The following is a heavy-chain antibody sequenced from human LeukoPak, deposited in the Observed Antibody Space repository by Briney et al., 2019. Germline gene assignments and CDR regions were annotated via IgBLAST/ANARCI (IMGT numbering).Heavy chain of an antibody. J-gene: IGHJ4*02. CDR2: ISAYTGKT. D-gene: IGHD3-10*01. CDR1: GYSVISYG. Sequence: ASVKVSCKPSGYSVISYGITWVRQAPGQGLEGRTWISAYTGKTNSAQKVQGRVSVTTDTSTSTAYMELRSLTSDDTAVYYCARTRSPYEPPDYWGQGTLVTVSS. V-gene: IGHV1-18*01. CDR3: ARTRSPYEPPDY.